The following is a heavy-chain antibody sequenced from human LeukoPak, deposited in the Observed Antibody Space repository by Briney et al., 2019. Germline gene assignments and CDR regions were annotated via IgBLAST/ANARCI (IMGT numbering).Heavy chain of an antibody. CDR3: ASEVGYRSLGY. Sequence: PGGSLRLSCAASGFTFSTYWMHWVRQTPGRGLEWVSFITWKSHRTHYADSVKGRFTVSRDNSKDSMYLEMNSLKTEDTGLYHCASEVGYRSLGYLGQGTLVTVSS. D-gene: IGHD3-3*01. CDR2: ITWKSHRT. V-gene: IGHV3-43*01. J-gene: IGHJ4*02. CDR1: GFTFSTYW.